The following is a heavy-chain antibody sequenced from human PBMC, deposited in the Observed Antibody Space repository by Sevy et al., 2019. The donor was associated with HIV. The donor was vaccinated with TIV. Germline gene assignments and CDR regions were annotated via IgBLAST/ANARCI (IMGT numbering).Heavy chain of an antibody. J-gene: IGHJ3*02. V-gene: IGHV3-21*01. CDR2: ISSRSGYI. CDR3: ARWGLLTGTTDHAFDI. CDR1: GFTFRSYS. Sequence: GGSLRLSCAASGFTFRSYSMNWVRQAPGKGLEWVSSISSRSGYIYYADSVKGRFTISRDNAKNSLYLQMNSLRAEDTAVYYCARWGLLTGTTDHAFDIWGQGTMVTVSS. D-gene: IGHD1-7*01.